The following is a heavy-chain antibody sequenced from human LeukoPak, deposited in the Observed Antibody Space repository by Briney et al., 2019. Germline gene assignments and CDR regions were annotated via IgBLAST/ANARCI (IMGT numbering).Heavy chain of an antibody. J-gene: IGHJ3*02. CDR2: INHSGST. Sequence: SETLSLTCAVYGGSFSGYYWSWIRQPPGKGLEWIGEINHSGSTNYNPSLKSRVTISVDTSKNQFSLKLSSVTAADTAVYYCARGLWVLSAFDIWGQGTMVTVS. D-gene: IGHD2-8*02. CDR1: GGSFSGYY. CDR3: ARGLWVLSAFDI. V-gene: IGHV4-34*01.